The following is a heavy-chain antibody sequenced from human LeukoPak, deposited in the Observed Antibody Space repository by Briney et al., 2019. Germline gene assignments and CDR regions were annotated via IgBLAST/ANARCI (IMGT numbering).Heavy chain of an antibody. CDR1: GFTFSSYA. D-gene: IGHD6-19*01. Sequence: GGSLRLSCAASGFTFSSYAMSWVRQAPGKGLEWVSAISGSGGSTYYADSVKGRFTISRDNSKNTLYLQMNSLRAEDTAVYYCANGGYNSGWPYAFDAFDIWGQGTMVTVSS. V-gene: IGHV3-23*01. CDR3: ANGGYNSGWPYAFDAFDI. J-gene: IGHJ3*02. CDR2: ISGSGGST.